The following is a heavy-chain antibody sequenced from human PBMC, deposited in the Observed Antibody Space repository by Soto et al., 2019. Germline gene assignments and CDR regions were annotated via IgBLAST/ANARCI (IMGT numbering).Heavy chain of an antibody. J-gene: IGHJ4*02. CDR1: GFTFSSYA. CDR3: ARDAGYSSGWNYFDY. V-gene: IGHV3-30-3*01. Sequence: GSLRLSCTASGFTFSSYAMHWVRQAPGKGLEWVAVISYDGSNKYYADSVKGRFTISRDNSKNTLYLQMNSLRAEDTAVYYCARDAGYSSGWNYFDYWGQGPLVTVSS. D-gene: IGHD6-19*01. CDR2: ISYDGSNK.